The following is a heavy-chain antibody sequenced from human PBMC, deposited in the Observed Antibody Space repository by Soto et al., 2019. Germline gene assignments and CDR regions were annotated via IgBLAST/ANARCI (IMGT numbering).Heavy chain of an antibody. CDR3: SHSPIQAVTVKTGYFQH. CDR1: GFSLSTSGMA. D-gene: IGHD4-17*01. J-gene: IGHJ1*01. CDR2: MYWDDDK. Sequence: QITLKESGPTLVKPTQTLTLTCTFSGFSLSTSGMAVGWIRQPPGKALEWLALMYWDDDKRYSPSLKSRLTITKDTSKNQVVLTMTNMDPVDTATYYCSHSPIQAVTVKTGYFQHWGQGTLVTVSS. V-gene: IGHV2-5*02.